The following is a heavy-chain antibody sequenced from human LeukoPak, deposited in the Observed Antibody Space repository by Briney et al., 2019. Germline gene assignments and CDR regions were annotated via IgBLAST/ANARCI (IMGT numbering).Heavy chain of an antibody. D-gene: IGHD3-22*01. Sequence: SETLSLTCTVSGASISSYYWSWSRQPPGKGLESIGYVSYSGSTNYNPSLKSRVTISVDTSKSQFSLKLNSVTAADTAVYFCARRDSSSYRYFDLWGRGTLVTVSS. V-gene: IGHV4-59*08. CDR1: GASISSYY. J-gene: IGHJ2*01. CDR3: ARRDSSSYRYFDL. CDR2: VSYSGST.